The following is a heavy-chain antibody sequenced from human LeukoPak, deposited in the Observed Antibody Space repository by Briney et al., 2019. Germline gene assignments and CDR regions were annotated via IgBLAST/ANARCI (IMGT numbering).Heavy chain of an antibody. CDR1: GGSISSYY. J-gene: IGHJ3*02. Sequence: PSETLSLTCTVSGGSISSYYWSWIRQPAGKGLEWIGRTSGSTNYNPSLKSRVTMSVDTSKNQFSLKLSSVTAADTAVYYCARDSGSFLDTNAFDIWGQGTMVTVSS. CDR2: TSGST. D-gene: IGHD3-3*02. V-gene: IGHV4-4*07. CDR3: ARDSGSFLDTNAFDI.